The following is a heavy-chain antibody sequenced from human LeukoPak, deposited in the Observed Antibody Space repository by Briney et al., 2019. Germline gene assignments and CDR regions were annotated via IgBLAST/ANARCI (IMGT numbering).Heavy chain of an antibody. Sequence: PGGSLRLSCAASGFTFSSYWMSWVRQAPGKGLEWVANIKQDGSEKYYVDSVKGRFTISRDNAKNSLYLQMNSLRAEDTAVYYCARGDGYSSSYNWFDPWGQGTLVTVSS. CDR3: ARGDGYSSSYNWFDP. CDR1: GFTFSSYW. CDR2: IKQDGSEK. V-gene: IGHV3-7*01. J-gene: IGHJ5*02. D-gene: IGHD6-6*01.